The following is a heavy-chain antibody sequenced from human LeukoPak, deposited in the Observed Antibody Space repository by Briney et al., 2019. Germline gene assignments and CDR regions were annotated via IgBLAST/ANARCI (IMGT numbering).Heavy chain of an antibody. J-gene: IGHJ4*02. CDR1: GGSFSGYY. V-gene: IGHV4-34*01. CDR3: ARGPLPYYDILTGYYSPGYFDY. Sequence: SETLSLTCAVYGGSFSGYYWSWIRQPPGKGLEWIGEINHSGSTNYNPSLKSRVTISVDTSKNQFSLKLSSVTAADTAVYYCARGPLPYYDILTGYYSPGYFDYWGQGTLVTVSS. D-gene: IGHD3-9*01. CDR2: INHSGST.